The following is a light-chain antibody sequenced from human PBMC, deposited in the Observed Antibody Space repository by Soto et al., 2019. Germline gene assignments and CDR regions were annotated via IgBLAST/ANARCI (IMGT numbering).Light chain of an antibody. V-gene: IGLV2-14*02. J-gene: IGLJ1*01. CDR1: SSDVGSYNL. Sequence: QSALTQPASVSGSPGQSITISCTGTSSDVGSYNLVSWYQQHPGKAPKLMIYEGSKWPSGVSNRFSGSKSGNTASLTISGLQAEDEADYYCSSYTSTSTLVFGTGTKVTVL. CDR3: SSYTSTSTLV. CDR2: EGS.